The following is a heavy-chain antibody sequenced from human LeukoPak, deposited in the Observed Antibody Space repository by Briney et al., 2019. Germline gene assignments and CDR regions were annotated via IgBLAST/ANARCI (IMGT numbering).Heavy chain of an antibody. CDR2: IWYDGSNK. V-gene: IGHV3-33*01. D-gene: IGHD3-3*01. CDR3: ARDESGYYYFDY. Sequence: GRSLRLSCAASGFTFSSYGMHWVRQAPGKGLEXXXVIWYDGSNKYYADSVKGRFTISRDNSKNTLYLQMNSLRAEDTAVYYCARDESGYYYFDYWGQGTLVTVSS. CDR1: GFTFSSYG. J-gene: IGHJ4*02.